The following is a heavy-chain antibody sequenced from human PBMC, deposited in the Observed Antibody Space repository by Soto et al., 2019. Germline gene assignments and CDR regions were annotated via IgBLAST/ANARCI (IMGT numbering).Heavy chain of an antibody. J-gene: IGHJ4*02. CDR1: GGSISSGGYY. V-gene: IGHV4-31*03. CDR2: IYYSGST. CDR3: AREGGIVGATAADY. Sequence: QVQLQESGPGLVKPSQTLSLTCTVSGGSISSGGYYWSWIRQHPGKGLEWIGYIYYSGSTYYNPSLKRRVTQSVDSSKTQFSLKLSSVTAADTAVYYCAREGGIVGATAADYWGQGTLVTVSS. D-gene: IGHD1-26*01.